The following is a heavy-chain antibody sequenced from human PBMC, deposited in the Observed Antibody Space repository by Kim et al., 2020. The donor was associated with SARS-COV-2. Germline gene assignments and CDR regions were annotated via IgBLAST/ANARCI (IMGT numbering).Heavy chain of an antibody. Sequence: SETLSLTCTVSGGSISSSSYYWGWNRQPPGKGLEWIGSINYSGSTYYNPSHRSRVTISVDTSKNQFSQKLSSVTAADTAVHYCARHWRQWLDTTLSYFDYWGQGTLVTVSP. CDR1: GGSISSSSYY. J-gene: IGHJ4*02. CDR3: ARHWRQWLDTTLSYFDY. D-gene: IGHD6-19*01. CDR2: INYSGST. V-gene: IGHV4-39*01.